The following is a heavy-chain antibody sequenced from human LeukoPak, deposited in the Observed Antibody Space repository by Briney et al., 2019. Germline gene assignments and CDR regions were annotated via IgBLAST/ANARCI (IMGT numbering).Heavy chain of an antibody. J-gene: IGHJ4*02. CDR2: ISYSGST. Sequence: SETLSLTCTVSGGSISSSSYYWGWIRQPPGKGLEWIGSISYSGSTYYNPSLKSRVTISVDTSKNQFSLKLSSVTAADTAVYYCARESRDGYITRDWGQGTLVTVSS. D-gene: IGHD5-24*01. V-gene: IGHV4-39*07. CDR1: GGSISSSSYY. CDR3: ARESRDGYITRD.